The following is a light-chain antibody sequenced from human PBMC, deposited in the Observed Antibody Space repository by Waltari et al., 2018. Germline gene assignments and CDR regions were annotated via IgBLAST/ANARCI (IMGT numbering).Light chain of an antibody. V-gene: IGLV2-23*01. CDR1: SSDVGSYNL. CDR2: EGS. J-gene: IGLJ3*02. Sequence: QSALTQTASVSGSPGQSITISCTGTSSDVGSYNLVSWYQQHPGKVPKFMIYEGSERPSGVSNRFSGPKSGNTATLTISGLQAEDEADYYCCSYAGSNSWVFGGGTKLTVV. CDR3: CSYAGSNSWV.